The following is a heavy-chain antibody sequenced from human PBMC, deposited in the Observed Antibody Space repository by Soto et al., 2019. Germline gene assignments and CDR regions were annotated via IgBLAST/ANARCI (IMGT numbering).Heavy chain of an antibody. CDR2: VSFDGKVT. J-gene: IGHJ4*02. V-gene: IGHV3-30*04. CDR1: GFTFNSLS. Sequence: QVQLVESGGGMAQAGTSLRLSCTGSGFTFNSLSLHWVRQSPDKGLEWVAVVSFDGKVTYYADSVKGRFTVSRDISKNTIYLQANSLRPEDTAVYYCAREPYGDSQYFDYWGQGTPVTVSS. D-gene: IGHD2-21*02. CDR3: AREPYGDSQYFDY.